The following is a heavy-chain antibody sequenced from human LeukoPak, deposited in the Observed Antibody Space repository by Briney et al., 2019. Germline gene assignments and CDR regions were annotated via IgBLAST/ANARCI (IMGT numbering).Heavy chain of an antibody. Sequence: GGSLRLSCAASGFTFSSHSMNWVRQAPGKGLEWVSYISGSSSYIYYADSVKGRFTISRDNAKNSLYLQMNSLRAEDTAVYYCAKAPVGWLRPLDYWGQGTLVTVSS. J-gene: IGHJ4*02. CDR3: AKAPVGWLRPLDY. V-gene: IGHV3-21*04. CDR1: GFTFSSHS. D-gene: IGHD5-12*01. CDR2: ISGSSSYI.